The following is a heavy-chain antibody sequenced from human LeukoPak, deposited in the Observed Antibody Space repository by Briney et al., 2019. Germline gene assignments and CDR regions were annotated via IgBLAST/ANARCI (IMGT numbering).Heavy chain of an antibody. CDR3: ARDLGLEGGYYMEV. J-gene: IGHJ6*03. Sequence: GGSLRLSCAASGFTFSSYSMNWVRQAPGKGLEWVSSISSSSSYIYYADSVKGRFTISRDNAKNSLYLQMNSLRAEDTAVYYCARDLGLEGGYYMEVWGKGTTVTVSS. CDR1: GFTFSSYS. V-gene: IGHV3-21*01. CDR2: ISSSSSYI. D-gene: IGHD1-1*01.